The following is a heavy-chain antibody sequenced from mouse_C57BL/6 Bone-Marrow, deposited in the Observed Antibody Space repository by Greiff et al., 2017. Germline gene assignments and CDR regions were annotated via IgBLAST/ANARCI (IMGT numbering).Heavy chain of an antibody. Sequence: QVQLKQPGAELVKPGASVKMSCKASGYTFPSYWITWVKQRPGQGLEWIGDIYPGSGSTNYNEKFKGKATLTVDTSSRTAYMQLSSLTAEDSAVYYCARRGIGGMDYWGQGTSVTVSS. CDR2: IYPGSGST. CDR1: GYTFPSYW. V-gene: IGHV1-55*01. CDR3: ARRGIGGMDY. J-gene: IGHJ4*01. D-gene: IGHD3-1*01.